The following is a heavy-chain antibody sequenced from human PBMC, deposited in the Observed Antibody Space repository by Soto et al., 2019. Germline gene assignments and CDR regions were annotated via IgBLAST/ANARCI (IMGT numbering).Heavy chain of an antibody. CDR1: GYTFTNYG. CDR3: ARDRSSSSL. V-gene: IGHV1-18*01. D-gene: IGHD6-6*01. Sequence: ASVKVSCKASGYTFTNYGISWGRQAPGQGLEWMGWISAYNRKTDYAQKFQGRVIMTTDTSTSTAYMELRSLRSDDTAVYYCARDRSSSSLWGQGTLVTVSS. J-gene: IGHJ4*02. CDR2: ISAYNRKT.